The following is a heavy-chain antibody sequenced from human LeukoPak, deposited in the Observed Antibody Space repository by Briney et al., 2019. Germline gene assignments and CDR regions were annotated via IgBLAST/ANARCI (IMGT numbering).Heavy chain of an antibody. V-gene: IGHV3-7*03. D-gene: IGHD5-18*01. CDR1: GFTFSSYW. CDR3: ARKYSYGRAGNFDY. J-gene: IGHJ4*02. Sequence: TGGSLRLSCAASGFTFSSYWMSWVRQAPGKGLEWVANIKQDGSEKYYVDSVKGRFTISRDNAKNSLYLQMNSLRAEDTAFYYCARKYSYGRAGNFDYWGQGTLVTVSS. CDR2: IKQDGSEK.